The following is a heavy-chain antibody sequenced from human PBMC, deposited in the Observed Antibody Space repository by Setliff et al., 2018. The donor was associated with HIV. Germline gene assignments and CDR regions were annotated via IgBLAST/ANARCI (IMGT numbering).Heavy chain of an antibody. CDR1: GYTFTGYY. CDR3: VRDRGDATIFSWGHYFDY. CDR2: INPNSGGT. D-gene: IGHD3-3*01. V-gene: IGHV1-2*02. J-gene: IGHJ4*02. Sequence: ASVKVSCKASGYTFTGYYMHWVRQAPGQGLEWMGWINPNSGGTNYAQKFQGRVTMARDTSTTTVYMDLSSLTSEDTAVYFCVRDRGDATIFSWGHYFDYWGPGTLVTVSS.